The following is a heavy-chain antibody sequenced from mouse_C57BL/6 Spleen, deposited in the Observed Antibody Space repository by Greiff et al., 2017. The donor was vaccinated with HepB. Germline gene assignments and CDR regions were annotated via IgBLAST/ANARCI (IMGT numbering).Heavy chain of an antibody. Sequence: QVQLKESGAELVRPGASVKLSCKASGYTFTDYYINWVKQRPGQGLEWIARIYPGSGNTYYNEKFKGKATLTAEKSSSTAYMQLSSLTSEDSAVYFCARRSDYDDVDYWGQGTTLTVSS. V-gene: IGHV1-76*01. D-gene: IGHD2-4*01. CDR1: GYTFTDYY. J-gene: IGHJ2*01. CDR3: ARRSDYDDVDY. CDR2: IYPGSGNT.